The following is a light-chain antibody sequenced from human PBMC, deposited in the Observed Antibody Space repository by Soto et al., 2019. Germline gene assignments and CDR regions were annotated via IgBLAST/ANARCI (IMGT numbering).Light chain of an antibody. CDR2: GAS. Sequence: EIVMTQSPGTLSLSPGERATLSCRASQSVSSRLAWYQQKPGQAPRLLISGASSRATGIPDRFSGSGSGTDFTLTISSLQSEDFAVYYCQQYYSWPPITFGQGTRLEIK. V-gene: IGKV3D-15*01. CDR3: QQYYSWPPIT. CDR1: QSVSSR. J-gene: IGKJ5*01.